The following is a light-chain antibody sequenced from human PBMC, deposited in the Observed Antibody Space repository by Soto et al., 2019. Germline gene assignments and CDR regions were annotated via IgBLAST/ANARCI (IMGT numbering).Light chain of an antibody. CDR1: QSVSNK. J-gene: IGKJ5*01. Sequence: EIVMTQSPATLSVSPGERVTLSCRASQSVSNKLGWYQHKPGQAPRLLIYDTSTRAAGTPARFTGSGSGTDFTLTISSLQSEDSAVYYCQQYDNWPITSGQGTRLEI. CDR3: QQYDNWPIT. V-gene: IGKV3-15*01. CDR2: DTS.